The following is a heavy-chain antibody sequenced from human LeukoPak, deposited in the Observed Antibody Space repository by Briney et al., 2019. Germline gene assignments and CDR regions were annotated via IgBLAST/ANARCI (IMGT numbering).Heavy chain of an antibody. J-gene: IGHJ6*02. CDR2: ISWNSGSI. V-gene: IGHV3-9*01. Sequence: GGSLRLSCAGSAFTFSSYSMNWVRQAPGKGLEWVSGISWNSGSIGYADSVKGRFTISRDNAKNSLYLQMNSLRAEDTALYYCAKDKAFYYYYGMDVWGQGTTVTVSS. CDR3: AKDKAFYYYYGMDV. CDR1: AFTFSSYS.